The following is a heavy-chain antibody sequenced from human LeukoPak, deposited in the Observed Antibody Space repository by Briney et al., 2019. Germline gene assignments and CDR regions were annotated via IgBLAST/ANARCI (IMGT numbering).Heavy chain of an antibody. V-gene: IGHV3-7*01. D-gene: IGHD2-21*01. CDR1: GFTVSSNY. CDR2: IKEDGSKK. Sequence: PGGSLRLSCAASGFTVSSNYMSWVRQAPGKGLEWVAKIKEDGSKKDYVDSVKGRFIISRDNAKNSLYLEMNSLRADDTGVYYCVRENPYVQWGQGTLVTVSS. J-gene: IGHJ4*02. CDR3: VRENPYVQ.